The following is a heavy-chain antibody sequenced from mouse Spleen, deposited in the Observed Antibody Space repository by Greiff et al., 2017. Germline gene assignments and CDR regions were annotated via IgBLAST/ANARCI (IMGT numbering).Heavy chain of an antibody. CDR3: AIYDGYYGYFDV. J-gene: IGHJ1*01. CDR1: GYTFTDYY. V-gene: IGHV1-19*01. CDR2: VNPYNGGT. D-gene: IGHD2-3*01. Sequence: EVQLQQSGPELVKPGASVKMSCKASGYTFTDYYMDWVKQSHGESFEWIGRVNPYNGGTSYNQKFKGKATLTVDKSSSTAYMELNSLTSEDSAVYYCAIYDGYYGYFDVWGAGTTVTVSS.